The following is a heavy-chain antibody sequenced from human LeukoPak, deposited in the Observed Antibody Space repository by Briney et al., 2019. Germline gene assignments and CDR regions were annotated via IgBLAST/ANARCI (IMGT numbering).Heavy chain of an antibody. CDR2: IYHSGST. V-gene: IGHV4-38-2*02. CDR1: GYSISSGYY. J-gene: IGHJ4*02. Sequence: SETLSLTCTVSGYSISSGYYWGWIRQPPGKGLEWMGSIYHSGSTYYTPSLKSRVTISVDTSKNQFSLKLSSVTAADTAVYYCAREYSSSFYNYWGQGTLVTVSS. D-gene: IGHD6-13*01. CDR3: AREYSSSFYNY.